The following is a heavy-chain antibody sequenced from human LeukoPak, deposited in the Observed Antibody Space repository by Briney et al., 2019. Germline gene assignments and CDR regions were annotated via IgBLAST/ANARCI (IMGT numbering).Heavy chain of an antibody. CDR1: GFSFSENG. CDR3: AGERSTEIIGGMDV. J-gene: IGHJ6*02. CDR2: IQTDGNPK. V-gene: IGHV3-33*01. D-gene: IGHD2-8*02. Sequence: PGRSLRLSCAASGFSFSENGIHWVRQAPGKGLEWVAFIQTDGNPKYYADSVRGRFTISRDNSKKTCYLQMDSLRVDDTAVYYCAGERSTEIIGGMDVRGQGTTVTVAS.